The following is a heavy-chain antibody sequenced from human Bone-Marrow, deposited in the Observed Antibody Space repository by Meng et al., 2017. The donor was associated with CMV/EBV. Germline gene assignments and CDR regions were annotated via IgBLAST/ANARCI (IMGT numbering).Heavy chain of an antibody. D-gene: IGHD3-3*01. J-gene: IGHJ4*02. Sequence: SVKVSCKASGGTFSSYAISWVRQAPGQGLEWMGGIIPILGIANYAQKFQGRVTITADKSTSTAYMELSSLRSEDTAVYYCARDLGRLATWSDILKGFDYWGQGTLVTVSS. CDR2: IIPILGIA. CDR1: GGTFSSYA. CDR3: ARDLGRLATWSDILKGFDY. V-gene: IGHV1-69*10.